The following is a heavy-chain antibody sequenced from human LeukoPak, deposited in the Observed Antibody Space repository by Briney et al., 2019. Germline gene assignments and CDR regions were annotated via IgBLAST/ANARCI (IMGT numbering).Heavy chain of an antibody. CDR3: ARGREVVVTATLPYDY. D-gene: IGHD2-21*02. Sequence: GASVTVSCKASGYTFTSYDINWVRQAPGQGLEWMGWMNPNSGNTDYAQKFQGRVTFTRNTSISTAYMELSSLRSEDTAVYYCARGREVVVTATLPYDYWGQGTLVTVSS. CDR2: MNPNSGNT. V-gene: IGHV1-8*03. CDR1: GYTFTSYD. J-gene: IGHJ4*02.